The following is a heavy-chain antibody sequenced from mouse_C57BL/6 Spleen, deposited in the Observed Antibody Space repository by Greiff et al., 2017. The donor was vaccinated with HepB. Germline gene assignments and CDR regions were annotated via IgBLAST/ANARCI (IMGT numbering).Heavy chain of an antibody. CDR1: GYTFTSYW. D-gene: IGHD2-3*01. V-gene: IGHV1-64*01. Sequence: VQLQQPGAELVKPGASVTLSCKASGYTFTSYWMHWVKQRHGQGLAWIGMIHPNSGSTNYNEKFKSKATLTVDKSSSTAYMQLSSLTSEDSAVYYCARDIIPYEGGAMDYWGQGTSVTVSS. J-gene: IGHJ4*01. CDR3: ARDIIPYEGGAMDY. CDR2: IHPNSGST.